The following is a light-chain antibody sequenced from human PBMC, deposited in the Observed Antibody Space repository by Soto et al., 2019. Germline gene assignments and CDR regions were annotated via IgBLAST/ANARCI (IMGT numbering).Light chain of an antibody. Sequence: DIQMTQSPSSLSASVGDRVTITCRASQSISSYLNWYQQKPGKAPKLLIYAASSLQSGVPSRFSGSGSGTDFTLTISSLQPEDFATYYCQQGYSTLVTFGQGTKVEIK. V-gene: IGKV1-39*01. J-gene: IGKJ1*01. CDR2: AAS. CDR1: QSISSY. CDR3: QQGYSTLVT.